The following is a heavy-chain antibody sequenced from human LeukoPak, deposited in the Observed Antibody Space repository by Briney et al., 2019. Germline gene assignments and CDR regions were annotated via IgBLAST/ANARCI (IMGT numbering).Heavy chain of an antibody. J-gene: IGHJ6*03. CDR3: AKNRGHCVDGVCHNYYYMDV. D-gene: IGHD2-8*02. CDR2: VSGSAGRT. V-gene: IGHV3-23*01. Sequence: GGSLRLSCAASGFTFSSFAMAWVRQAPGKGLEWVTTVSGSAGRTDYADSVKGRFTISRDNLKNTLYLQMNGLRAEDTAVYYCAKNRGHCVDGVCHNYYYMDVWGRGTTVTVSS. CDR1: GFTFSSFA.